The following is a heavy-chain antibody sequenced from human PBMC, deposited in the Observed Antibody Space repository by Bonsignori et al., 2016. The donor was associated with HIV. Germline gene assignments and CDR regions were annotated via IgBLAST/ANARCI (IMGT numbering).Heavy chain of an antibody. Sequence: WIRQPPGKGLEWVANINQDGSEKYYVDSVKGRFTISRDNANNSLYLQMNSLRADDTAVYYCAREQELLPWVYWGQGTLVTVSS. CDR2: INQDGSEK. J-gene: IGHJ4*02. CDR3: AREQELLPWVY. V-gene: IGHV3-7*03. D-gene: IGHD1-26*01.